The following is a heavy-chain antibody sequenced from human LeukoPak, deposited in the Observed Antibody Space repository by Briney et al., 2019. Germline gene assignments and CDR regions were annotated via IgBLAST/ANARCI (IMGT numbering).Heavy chain of an antibody. D-gene: IGHD3-10*01. CDR2: INPNSGGT. CDR3: AIDGERVTYYYYYYYMDV. J-gene: IGHJ6*03. V-gene: IGHV1-2*02. CDR1: GYTFTGYY. Sequence: GASVKVSCXASGYTFTGYYMHWVRQAPGQGLEWMVWINPNSGGTNYAQKFQGRVTMTRDTSISTAYMELSRLRSDDTAVYYCAIDGERVTYYYYYYYMDVWGKGTTVTVSS.